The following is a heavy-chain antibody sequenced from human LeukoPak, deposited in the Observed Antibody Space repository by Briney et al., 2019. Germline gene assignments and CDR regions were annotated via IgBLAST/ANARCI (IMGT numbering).Heavy chain of an antibody. CDR1: GFTVNSYA. Sequence: GGSLRLSCAASGFTVNSYAMSWVRQGPGKGLEWVSTISGSGDNTYYADSVRDRLTISRDNSKNTLYLQMDSLRAEDTAVYYCTKDHSEYVWGSYRRDDYWGQGTLVTVSS. V-gene: IGHV3-23*01. J-gene: IGHJ4*02. CDR2: ISGSGDNT. CDR3: TKDHSEYVWGSYRRDDY. D-gene: IGHD3-16*02.